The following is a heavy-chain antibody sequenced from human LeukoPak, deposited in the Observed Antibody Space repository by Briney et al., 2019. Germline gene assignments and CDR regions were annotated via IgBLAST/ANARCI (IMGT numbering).Heavy chain of an antibody. CDR3: AKSLRDGDYLGY. D-gene: IGHD4-17*01. CDR1: GFTFDDYA. CDR2: ISWDGGSS. Sequence: GGSLRLSCAAAGFTFDDYAMHWVRQAPGKGLEWVSLISWDGGSSYYADSVKGRFTISRDNSKNSLYRQMNSLRAEDTALYYCAKSLRDGDYLGYWGQGTLVTASS. V-gene: IGHV3-43D*03. J-gene: IGHJ4*02.